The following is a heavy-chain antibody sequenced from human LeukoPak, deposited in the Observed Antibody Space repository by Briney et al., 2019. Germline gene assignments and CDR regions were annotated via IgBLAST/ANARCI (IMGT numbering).Heavy chain of an antibody. Sequence: GGSLRLSCAASGFTFSSYWMSWVRQAPGKGLEWVSSISSSSSYIYYADSVKGRFTISRDNTKNTLYLQMNSLRAEDTALYYCARDAYYDSSGYYYEGYYFDYWGQGTLVTVSS. V-gene: IGHV3-21*04. CDR3: ARDAYYDSSGYYYEGYYFDY. CDR2: ISSSSSYI. D-gene: IGHD3-22*01. CDR1: GFTFSSYW. J-gene: IGHJ4*02.